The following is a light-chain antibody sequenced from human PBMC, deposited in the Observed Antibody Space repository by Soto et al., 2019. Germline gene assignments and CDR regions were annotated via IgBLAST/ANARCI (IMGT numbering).Light chain of an antibody. CDR3: QQSYSTLIT. Sequence: DIQLTQSPSFLSASVGDRVTITCRASQDISNYLAWYQQKLGKAPKLLIYAASSLQSGVPSRFSGSGSGTDFTLTISSLQPEDFATYYCQQSYSTLITFGQGTRLEIK. V-gene: IGKV1-39*01. J-gene: IGKJ5*01. CDR1: QDISNY. CDR2: AAS.